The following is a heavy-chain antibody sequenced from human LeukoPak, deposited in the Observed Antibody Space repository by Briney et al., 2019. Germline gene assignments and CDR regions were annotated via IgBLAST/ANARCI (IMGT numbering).Heavy chain of an antibody. CDR2: LKSKTDGGTT. D-gene: IGHD3-22*01. CDR1: GFIFSNAW. CDR3: TTDYYDSSGYAIDY. Sequence: GGSLRLSCAASGFIFSNAWMSWVRQAPGKGLEWVGRLKSKTDGGTTDYAAPAKGRFTISRDDSKNTLYLQMNSLKTEDTAVYYCTTDYYDSSGYAIDYWGQGTLVTVSS. J-gene: IGHJ4*02. V-gene: IGHV3-15*01.